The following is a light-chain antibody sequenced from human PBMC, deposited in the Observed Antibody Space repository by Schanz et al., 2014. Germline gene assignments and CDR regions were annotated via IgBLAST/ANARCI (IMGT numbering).Light chain of an antibody. Sequence: EIMMTQSPATLSVSPGERATLSCRASQSVSSSFLAWYQQRPGQAPRLLIYGASSRATGIPDRFSGSGSGTDFTLTISSLEPEDFAVYYCQQYGMTFGQGTKVEVK. V-gene: IGKV3-20*01. J-gene: IGKJ1*01. CDR3: QQYGMT. CDR2: GAS. CDR1: QSVSSSF.